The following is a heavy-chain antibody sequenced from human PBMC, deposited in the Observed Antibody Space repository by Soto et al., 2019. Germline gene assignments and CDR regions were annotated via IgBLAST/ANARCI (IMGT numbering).Heavy chain of an antibody. CDR1: GFTFTSYA. J-gene: IGHJ6*01. V-gene: IGHV3-30-3*01. CDR2: ISYDGSDK. Sequence: QVQLVESGGGVVQPGRSLRLSCAASGFTFTSYAMHWVRQAPGKGLEWVAIISYDGSDKQYADSVKGRFTFSRDNSKNTLYLQMNSLRADDTAVYYCARWLSGYYYGMDVW. CDR3: ARWLSGYYYGMDV. D-gene: IGHD3-3*01.